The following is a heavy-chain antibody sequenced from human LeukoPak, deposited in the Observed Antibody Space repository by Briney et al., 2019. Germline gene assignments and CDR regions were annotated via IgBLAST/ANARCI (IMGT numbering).Heavy chain of an antibody. CDR3: TTDPGQWEPEWHDAFDI. D-gene: IGHD1-26*01. CDR1: GFTFSNAW. CDR2: IKSKTDGGTT. J-gene: IGHJ3*02. V-gene: IGHV3-15*01. Sequence: GGTLRLSCAASGFTFSNAWMSWVRQAPGKGLEWVGRIKSKTDGGTTDYAAPVKGRFTISRDDSKNTLYLQMNSLKTEDTAVYYCTTDPGQWEPEWHDAFDIWGQGTMVTVSS.